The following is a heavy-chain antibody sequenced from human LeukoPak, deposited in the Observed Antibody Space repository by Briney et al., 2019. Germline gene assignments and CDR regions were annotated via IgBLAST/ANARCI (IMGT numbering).Heavy chain of an antibody. CDR2: IYYSGST. J-gene: IGHJ3*02. D-gene: IGHD2-21*02. CDR3: ARDWRVTTTEFDAFDI. Sequence: PSETLSLTCTVSGGSISSYYWSWIRQPPGKGLEWIGYIYYSGSTNYNPSLKSRVTISVDTSKNQFSLKLSSVTAADTAVYYCARDWRVTTTEFDAFDIWGQGTMVTVSS. V-gene: IGHV4-59*12. CDR1: GGSISSYY.